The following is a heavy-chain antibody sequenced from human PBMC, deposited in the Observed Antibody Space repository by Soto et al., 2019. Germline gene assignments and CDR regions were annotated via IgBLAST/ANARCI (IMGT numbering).Heavy chain of an antibody. CDR1: GGSISRGDYY. CDR3: ASRIYDYVWGSYFDS. J-gene: IGHJ4*02. V-gene: IGHV4-30-4*01. D-gene: IGHD3-16*01. CDR2: IYYSGTT. Sequence: SLTCNVSGGSISRGDYYWSWVRRPPGKGLEWIGHIYYSGTTYYNPSLKSRITISVDTSKSQFSLNLRSVTAADTATYFCASRIYDYVWGSYFDSWGQGTLVTVSS.